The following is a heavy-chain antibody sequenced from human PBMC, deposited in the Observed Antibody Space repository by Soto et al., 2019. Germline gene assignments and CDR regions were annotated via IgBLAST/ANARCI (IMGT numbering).Heavy chain of an antibody. V-gene: IGHV3-23*01. J-gene: IGHJ4*02. Sequence: EVQLLESGGGLVQPGGSLKVSCAASGFTFSNFAMNWVRQAPGKGLEWVSLINSGGESTYYADSVEGRFTISRDNSKNTLYLQMNSLGAEDTAVYFCASGPPTEGSIHLVFDYWGQGILVTVSS. CDR1: GFTFSNFA. CDR2: INSGGEST. CDR3: ASGPPTEGSIHLVFDY. D-gene: IGHD6-25*01.